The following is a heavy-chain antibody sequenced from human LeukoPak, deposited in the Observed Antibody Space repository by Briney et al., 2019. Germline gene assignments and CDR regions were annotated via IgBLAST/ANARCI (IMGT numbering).Heavy chain of an antibody. CDR3: AKGTSGIAVAGPVNY. D-gene: IGHD6-19*01. J-gene: IGHJ4*02. V-gene: IGHV3-30-3*01. Sequence: GGSLRLSCAASGFTFSSYAMHWVRQAPGKGLEWVAVISYDGSNKYYADSVKGRFTISRDNAKNSLYLQMNSLRAEDTALYYCAKGTSGIAVAGPVNYWGQGTLVTVSS. CDR1: GFTFSSYA. CDR2: ISYDGSNK.